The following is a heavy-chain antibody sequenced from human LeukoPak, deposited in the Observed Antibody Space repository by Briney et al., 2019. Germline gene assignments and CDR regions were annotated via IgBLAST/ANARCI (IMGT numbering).Heavy chain of an antibody. V-gene: IGHV3-74*01. CDR1: GFTFSSYW. Sequence: GGSLRLFCAPSGFTFSSYWIHWVRQAPGKGLVWVSRFNSYGRSTRHADSVKGRFTLSRDNAKNTLYLQMNSLRAEDTAVYYCAKPFSSGWYNGGHNWFDPWGKGTLVTVSS. CDR2: FNSYGRST. J-gene: IGHJ5*02. CDR3: AKPFSSGWYNGGHNWFDP. D-gene: IGHD6-19*01.